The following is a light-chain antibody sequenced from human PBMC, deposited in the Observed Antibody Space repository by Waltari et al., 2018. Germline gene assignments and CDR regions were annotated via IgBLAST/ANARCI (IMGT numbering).Light chain of an antibody. Sequence: EIVLTQPPGTLSLSPGERGTLSCRASQSVSSSYLAWYQQKPGQAPRLLIYGASSRATGIPDRFSGSGSGIDFTLTISRLEPEDFAVYYCQQYGSSPWTFGQGTKVEIK. J-gene: IGKJ1*01. CDR2: GAS. CDR1: QSVSSSY. CDR3: QQYGSSPWT. V-gene: IGKV3-20*01.